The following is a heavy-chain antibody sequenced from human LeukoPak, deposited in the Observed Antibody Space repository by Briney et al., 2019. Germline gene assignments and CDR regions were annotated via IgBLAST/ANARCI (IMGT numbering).Heavy chain of an antibody. CDR2: ISSSGSTI. V-gene: IGHV3-11*01. Sequence: GGSPRLSCAASGFTFSDYYMSWIRQAPGKGLEWVSYISSSGSTIYYADSVKGRFTISRDNARNSLYLQMNSLRAEDTAVYYCAPSRGYYDSSGSWGQGTLVTVSS. CDR3: APSRGYYDSSGS. J-gene: IGHJ4*02. CDR1: GFTFSDYY. D-gene: IGHD3-22*01.